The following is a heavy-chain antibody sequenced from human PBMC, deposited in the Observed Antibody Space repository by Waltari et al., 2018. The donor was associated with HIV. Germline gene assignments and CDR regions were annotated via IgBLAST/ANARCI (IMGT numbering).Heavy chain of an antibody. CDR2: IYYSGST. D-gene: IGHD3-10*01. CDR1: GGSISSGGYY. J-gene: IGHJ4*02. V-gene: IGHV4-31*03. CDR3: ARGFTLVRGVIVTKGFDY. Sequence: QVQLQESGPGLVKPSQTLSLTCTVSGGSISSGGYYWVWIRQHPGKGLEWIWYIYYSGSTYYYPSLKSRISISVDTAKNQFSLKLSSVTAADTAVYYCARGFTLVRGVIVTKGFDYWGQGTLVTVSS.